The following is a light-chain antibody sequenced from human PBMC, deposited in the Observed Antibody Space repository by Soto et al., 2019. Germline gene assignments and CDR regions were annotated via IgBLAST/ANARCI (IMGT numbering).Light chain of an antibody. J-gene: IGKJ1*01. CDR1: QSVSSSY. V-gene: IGKV3-20*01. CDR3: QQYSSSPSWT. Sequence: EIVLTQSPGTLSLSPGERATLSCRASQSVSSSYLAWYQQKPGQAPRLLIYGASSRATGIPDRFSGSGSGTDFTLTISRLEPEDFAVYYCQQYSSSPSWTVGQGTKVEIK. CDR2: GAS.